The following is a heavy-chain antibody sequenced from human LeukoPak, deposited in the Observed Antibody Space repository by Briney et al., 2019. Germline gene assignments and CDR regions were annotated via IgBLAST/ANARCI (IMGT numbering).Heavy chain of an antibody. D-gene: IGHD3-22*01. Sequence: SETLSLTCTVSGGSISSYFWTWIRQPAGKGLEWIGRIYSSGTTNYNLPLKSRVTMSVDTSKSQFSLKLSSVTAADTAVYYCARARSGYRYGMDVWGQGTTVTVSS. V-gene: IGHV4-4*07. CDR2: IYSSGTT. J-gene: IGHJ6*02. CDR3: ARARSGYRYGMDV. CDR1: GGSISSYF.